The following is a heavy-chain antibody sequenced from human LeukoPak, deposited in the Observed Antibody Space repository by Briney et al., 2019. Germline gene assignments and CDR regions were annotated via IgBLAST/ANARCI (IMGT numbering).Heavy chain of an antibody. CDR3: ASNYDFWSGRDY. CDR2: IKPSGGST. D-gene: IGHD3-3*01. J-gene: IGHJ4*02. CDR1: GYTFASYY. V-gene: IGHV1-46*01. Sequence: GASVKVSCKASGYTFASYYIHWVRQAPGQGLEWMGTIKPSGGSTSYAQKFQGRVTMTRDMSTSTVYMELSSLRSEDTAVYYCASNYDFWSGRDYWGQGTLVTVSS.